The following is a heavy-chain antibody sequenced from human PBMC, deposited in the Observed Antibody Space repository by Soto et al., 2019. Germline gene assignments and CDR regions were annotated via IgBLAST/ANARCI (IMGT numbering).Heavy chain of an antibody. J-gene: IGHJ6*02. D-gene: IGHD5-18*01. V-gene: IGHV4-31*03. Sequence: QVQLQESGPGLVKPSQTLSLTCTVSGGSISSGGYYWSWIRQHPGKGLEWIGYIYYSGSTYYNPSLKSRVTISVDTSKNQFSLKLSSVTAADTAVYYCARDSPRGTAMVTDYYYGMDVWGQGTTVTVSS. CDR2: IYYSGST. CDR3: ARDSPRGTAMVTDYYYGMDV. CDR1: GGSISSGGYY.